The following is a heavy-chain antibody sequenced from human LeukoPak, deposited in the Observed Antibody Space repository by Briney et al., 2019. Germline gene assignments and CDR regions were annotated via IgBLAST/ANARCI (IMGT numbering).Heavy chain of an antibody. J-gene: IGHJ4*02. CDR3: AREGSGSYDY. Sequence: PGGSLRLSCAASGFTFISYSMNWVRQAPGKGLEWVSSISSSSSYIYYADSVKGRFTISRDNVKNSLYLLMNSLRAEDTAVYYRAREGSGSYDYWGQGSLVTVSS. V-gene: IGHV3-21*01. CDR2: ISSSSSYI. CDR1: GFTFISYS. D-gene: IGHD1-26*01.